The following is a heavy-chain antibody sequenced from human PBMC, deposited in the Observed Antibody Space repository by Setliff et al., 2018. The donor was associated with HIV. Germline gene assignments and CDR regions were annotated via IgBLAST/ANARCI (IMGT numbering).Heavy chain of an antibody. D-gene: IGHD3-22*01. J-gene: IGHJ4*02. Sequence: GSLRLSCAAPGFTFSSYGMHWVRQAPGKGLEWVAVIWYDGSSKYYADSVKGRFTISRDNSKNTVYLQMNSLRAEDTAEYYCAKELAASGLGYFDSWGRGSLVTVSS. V-gene: IGHV3-33*06. CDR1: GFTFSSYG. CDR3: AKELAASGLGYFDS. CDR2: IWYDGSSK.